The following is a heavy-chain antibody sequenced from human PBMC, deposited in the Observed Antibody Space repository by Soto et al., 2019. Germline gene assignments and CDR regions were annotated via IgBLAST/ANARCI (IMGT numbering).Heavy chain of an antibody. CDR1: GFTCSEYG. Sequence: AVGSLRLCWAAAGFTCSEYGVKWVRQAPGKGLEWVAVISYNGSNKYYADSVKGRFTISRDNSKNTLYLQMNSLRAEDTAVYYCARSLERPLDAFDIWGQGTMVTVSS. V-gene: IGHV3-30-3*01. D-gene: IGHD1-1*01. CDR3: ARSLERPLDAFDI. CDR2: ISYNGSNK. J-gene: IGHJ3*02.